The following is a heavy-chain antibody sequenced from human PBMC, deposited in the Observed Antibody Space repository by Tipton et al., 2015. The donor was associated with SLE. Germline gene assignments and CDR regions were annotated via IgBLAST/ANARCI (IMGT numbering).Heavy chain of an antibody. Sequence: TLSLTCTVSGGSISSGAHYWSWVRPLPGKGLEWIGYIYYTGDNHHNPSLKSRVTISTDTSRNQFSLRLSSVTAADTAVYYCARKASCTRSSCSGFDPWGQGTLVTVSS. J-gene: IGHJ5*02. V-gene: IGHV4-31*03. D-gene: IGHD2-2*01. CDR3: ARKASCTRSSCSGFDP. CDR2: IYYTGDN. CDR1: GGSISSGAHY.